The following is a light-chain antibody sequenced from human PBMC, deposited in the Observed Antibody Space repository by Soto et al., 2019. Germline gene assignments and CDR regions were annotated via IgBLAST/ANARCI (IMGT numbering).Light chain of an antibody. CDR1: QTISTW. V-gene: IGKV1-5*01. CDR2: DAS. Sequence: DVQMTQSPSTLSASVGDRVTITCRASQTISTWLAWYQQKPGKAPKLLIYDASSLASGVPSRFSGSKSGTEFILTIRSLQPDDFATYYCQQYSCYPPTFGQGTKVEI. CDR3: QQYSCYPPT. J-gene: IGKJ1*01.